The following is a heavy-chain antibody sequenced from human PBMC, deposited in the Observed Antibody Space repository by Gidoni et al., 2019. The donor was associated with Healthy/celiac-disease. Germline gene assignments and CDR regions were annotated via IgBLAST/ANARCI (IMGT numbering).Heavy chain of an antibody. CDR2: ISINGDST. Sequence: EVRLVVSGGGLVQPGGALRLSCLPSGFTFTDYGMQWVRQAQGKGLEYVSRISINGDSTYYANSVKSRFTIFRDNSKNTLYLQMSSLRADDMAVYYCVRDPSLEYGVRWGQGTLVTVSS. V-gene: IGHV3-64*01. CDR1: GFTFTDYG. J-gene: IGHJ4*02. D-gene: IGHD3-10*01. CDR3: VRDPSLEYGVR.